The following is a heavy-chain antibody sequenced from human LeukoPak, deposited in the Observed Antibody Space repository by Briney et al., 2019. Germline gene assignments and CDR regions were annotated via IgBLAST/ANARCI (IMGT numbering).Heavy chain of an antibody. D-gene: IGHD6-13*01. J-gene: IGHJ6*02. Sequence: SETLSLTCAVYGGSFSGYYWSWIRQPPGKGLEWIGEINHSGSTNYNPSLKSRVTISVDTSKNQFSLKLSSVTAADTAVYYCARADTYSSSWYADYYYYYGMDVWGQGTTVTVSS. V-gene: IGHV4-34*01. CDR3: ARADTYSSSWYADYYYYYGMDV. CDR2: INHSGST. CDR1: GGSFSGYY.